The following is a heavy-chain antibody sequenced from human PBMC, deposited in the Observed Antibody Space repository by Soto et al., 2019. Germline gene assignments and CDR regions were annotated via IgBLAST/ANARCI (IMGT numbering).Heavy chain of an antibody. J-gene: IGHJ4*02. CDR1: GYTFASYA. Sequence: GASVKVSCKASGYTFASYAIHWVRQAPGQGLEWMGWINAGAGGTVYSQKFQDRVTITRDRSASTAAMELSSLRSEDTAVYYCAREICTSGRYDYWGQGTLVTVSS. CDR3: AREICTSGRYDY. V-gene: IGHV1-3*01. CDR2: INAGAGGT. D-gene: IGHD6-19*01.